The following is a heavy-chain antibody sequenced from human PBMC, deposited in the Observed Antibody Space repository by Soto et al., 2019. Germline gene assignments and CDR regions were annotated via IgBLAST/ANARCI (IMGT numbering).Heavy chain of an antibody. D-gene: IGHD3-3*01. CDR3: VRDRSLLVPTSIDY. Sequence: VQLVESGGGLVQPGGSLRLSCVASGFTFSSYEMNWVRQAPGKGLEWVAYIDYGGSRTDYADSVKGRFTISRDNAKNLFYLQMNSLRAEDTAVYYCVRDRSLLVPTSIDYWGHGTLVTVSS. CDR1: GFTFSSYE. V-gene: IGHV3-48*03. J-gene: IGHJ4*01. CDR2: IDYGGSRT.